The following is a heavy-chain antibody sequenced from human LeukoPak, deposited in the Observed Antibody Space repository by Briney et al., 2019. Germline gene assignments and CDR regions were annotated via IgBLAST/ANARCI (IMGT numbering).Heavy chain of an antibody. Sequence: ASVKVSCKASGYTFTSYGISWVRQAPGQGLEWMGWISAYNGNTNYAQKLQGRVTMTTDTSTSTAYMELRSLRSDDTAVYYCARTRGYSGYDPIQYYDSKQGGQGTLVTVSS. J-gene: IGHJ4*02. CDR1: GYTFTSYG. CDR2: ISAYNGNT. D-gene: IGHD5-12*01. V-gene: IGHV1-18*01. CDR3: ARTRGYSGYDPIQYYDSKQ.